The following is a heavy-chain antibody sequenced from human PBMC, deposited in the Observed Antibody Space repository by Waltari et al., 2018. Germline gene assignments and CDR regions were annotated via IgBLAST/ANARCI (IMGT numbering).Heavy chain of an antibody. J-gene: IGHJ2*01. CDR2: IYPGDSDT. CDR1: GYSFTSYW. D-gene: IGHD4-17*01. Sequence: EVQLVQSGAEVKKPGESLKISCKGSGYSFTSYWIGWVRQMPGKGLEWMGIIYPGDSDTRYSPSFQGQVTISADKSISTAYLQWSSLKASDTAMYYCARRKDTVTRHRYWYFDLWGRGTLVTVSS. CDR3: ARRKDTVTRHRYWYFDL. V-gene: IGHV5-51*03.